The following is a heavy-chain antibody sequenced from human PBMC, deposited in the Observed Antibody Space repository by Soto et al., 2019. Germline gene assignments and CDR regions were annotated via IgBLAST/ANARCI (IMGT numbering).Heavy chain of an antibody. Sequence: QEQLVQSGAEVKKPGSSVKVSCKASGGSFSTYGINWVRQAPGQGLEWMGRIIPILGTENYAQKFRGRVSITADESASTAYMELSSLRSEDTAVYYCARDDSNYPGRYGMDVWGQGATVTVCS. CDR2: IIPILGTE. CDR3: ARDDSNYPGRYGMDV. D-gene: IGHD4-4*01. V-gene: IGHV1-69*01. J-gene: IGHJ6*02. CDR1: GGSFSTYG.